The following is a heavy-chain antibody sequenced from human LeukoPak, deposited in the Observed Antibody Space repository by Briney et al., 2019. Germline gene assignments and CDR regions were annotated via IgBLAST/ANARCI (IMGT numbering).Heavy chain of an antibody. J-gene: IGHJ4*02. CDR3: ARWGYYDSSGRFDY. Sequence: TSETLSLTCTVSGGSISSSSYYWGWIRQPPGKGLEWIGSIYYSGSTYYNPSLKSRVTISVDTSKNQFSLKLSSVIAADTAVYYCARWGYYDSSGRFDYWGQGTLVTVSS. CDR2: IYYSGST. D-gene: IGHD3-22*01. CDR1: GGSISSSSYY. V-gene: IGHV4-39*07.